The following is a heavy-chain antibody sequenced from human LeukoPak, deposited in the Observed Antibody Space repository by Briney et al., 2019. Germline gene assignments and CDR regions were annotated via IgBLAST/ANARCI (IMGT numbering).Heavy chain of an antibody. CDR1: GGSISSSHW. CDR3: ARTGSTVTMLYPFDH. J-gene: IGHJ4*02. V-gene: IGHV4-4*02. Sequence: SETLSLTCAVSGGSISSSHWWSWVRQPPGKGLEWIGEIYHSGGTNYNPSLKIRVTILVDKSKNQFSLKLSSVTAADTAVYYCARTGSTVTMLYPFDHWGQGTLVTVSS. D-gene: IGHD4-17*01. CDR2: IYHSGGT.